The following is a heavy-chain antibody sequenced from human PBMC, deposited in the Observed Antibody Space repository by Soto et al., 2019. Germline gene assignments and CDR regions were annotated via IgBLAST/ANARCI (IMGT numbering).Heavy chain of an antibody. CDR1: NYSISSGYH. V-gene: IGHV4-38-2*02. J-gene: IGHJ4*02. CDR3: VRGKVNFDF. Sequence: PSETLSLTCTVSNYSISSGYHWGWIRQPPGKGLEGIGTIYQSGNTYQNPSLKSRVILSIDTSKNQFSLNLRNVTAADTAVYYCVRGKVNFDFWGKGILVIVYS. CDR2: IYQSGNT.